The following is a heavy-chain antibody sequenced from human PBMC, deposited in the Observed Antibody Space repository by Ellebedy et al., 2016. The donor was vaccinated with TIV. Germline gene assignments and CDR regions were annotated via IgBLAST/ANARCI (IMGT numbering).Heavy chain of an antibody. CDR3: ARDQTTVVKEGKEFQH. D-gene: IGHD4-23*01. V-gene: IGHV1-69*04. J-gene: IGHJ1*01. CDR2: IIPILGIA. Sequence: SVKVSXKASGGTFSSYAISWVRQAPGQGLEWMGRIIPILGIANYAQKFQGRVTITADKSTSTAYMELSSLRSEDTAVYYCARDQTTVVKEGKEFQHWGQGTLVTVSS. CDR1: GGTFSSYA.